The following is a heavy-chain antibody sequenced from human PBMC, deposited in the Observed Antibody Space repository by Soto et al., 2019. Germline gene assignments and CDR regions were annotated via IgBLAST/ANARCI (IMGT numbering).Heavy chain of an antibody. D-gene: IGHD7-27*01. V-gene: IGHV4-4*09. CDR3: ARGPSGDKVDY. Sequence: SETLSLTCTVSGGSYYWSWIRQPPGKGLEWIGHIYSGGSIYNNPSLTSRVTISVDTSKNQFSLQLSSVSAADTAVYYCARGPSGDKVDYWGQGTLVTVSS. CDR1: GGSYY. CDR2: IYSGGSI. J-gene: IGHJ4*02.